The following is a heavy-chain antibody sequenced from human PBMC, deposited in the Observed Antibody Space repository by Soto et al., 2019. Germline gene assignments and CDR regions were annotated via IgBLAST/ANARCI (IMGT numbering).Heavy chain of an antibody. CDR3: ARTIYGVATYYFDY. V-gene: IGHV1-8*01. J-gene: IGHJ4*02. CDR2: MSPSSGTT. D-gene: IGHD3-3*01. CDR1: GYTFTSYD. Sequence: QVQLVQSGAEVKKPGASVKVSCKASGYTFTSYDISWVRQAPGQGLEWMGWMSPSSGTTGFVQKFQGRVTVTRDTSISTAYMEVTSLTSEDTAVYYCARTIYGVATYYFDYWGQGTLVTASS.